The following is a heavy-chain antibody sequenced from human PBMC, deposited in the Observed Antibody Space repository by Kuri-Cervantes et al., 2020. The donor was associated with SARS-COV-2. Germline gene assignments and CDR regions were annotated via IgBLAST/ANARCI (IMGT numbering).Heavy chain of an antibody. J-gene: IGHJ6*03. CDR1: GGSISSGDYY. CDR3: ARNNRYCASTSCYRAHYMDV. V-gene: IGHV4-30-4*08. Sequence: SETLSLTCTVSGGSISSGDYYWSWIRQPPGKGLEWIGYIYYSGSTYYNPSLKSRVTISVDTSKNQFSLKVSSVTAADTAVYYCARNNRYCASTSCYRAHYMDVWGKGTTVTVSS. CDR2: IYYSGST. D-gene: IGHD2-2*01.